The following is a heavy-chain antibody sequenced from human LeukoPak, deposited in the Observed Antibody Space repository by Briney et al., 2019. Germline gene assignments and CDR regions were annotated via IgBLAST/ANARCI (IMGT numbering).Heavy chain of an antibody. J-gene: IGHJ6*02. Sequence: GRSLRLSCAASGFTFSSYGMHWVRQAPGKGLEWVAVIWYDGSNKYYADSVKGRFTISRDNSKNTLYLQMNSLRAEDTAVYYCARNGGTSYYYYYGMDVWGQGTTVTVSS. CDR3: ARNGGTSYYYYYGMDV. CDR2: IWYDGSNK. V-gene: IGHV3-30*19. CDR1: GFTFSSYG.